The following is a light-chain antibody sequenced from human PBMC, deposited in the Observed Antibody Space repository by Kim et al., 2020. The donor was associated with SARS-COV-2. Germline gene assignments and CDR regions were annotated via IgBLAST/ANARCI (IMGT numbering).Light chain of an antibody. CDR3: SSYTSSSPLYV. CDR2: DVS. J-gene: IGLJ1*01. Sequence: QSVLTQPASVSGSPGQSITISCTGTSSDVGGYNYVSWYQQHPGKAPKLMIYDVSKRPSGVSNRFSGSKSGNTASLTICGLQAEDEADYYCSSYTSSSPLYVFGTGTKVTVL. CDR1: SSDVGGYNY. V-gene: IGLV2-14*01.